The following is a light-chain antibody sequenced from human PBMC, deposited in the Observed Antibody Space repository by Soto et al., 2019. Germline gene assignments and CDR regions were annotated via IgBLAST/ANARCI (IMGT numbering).Light chain of an antibody. CDR2: EVS. CDR1: GNDVGAYNY. CDR3: SSYTSISTPYG. Sequence: QSALAAPPSVSGSPGHSVAIACTGNGNDVGAYNYVSLYQQPPCQAPELMIYEVSHRPSGVSNRFPGSKSDNTASLTVSGLHAEDDADYDCSSYTSISTPYGFGTGTNVTVL. V-gene: IGLV2-14*01. J-gene: IGLJ1*01.